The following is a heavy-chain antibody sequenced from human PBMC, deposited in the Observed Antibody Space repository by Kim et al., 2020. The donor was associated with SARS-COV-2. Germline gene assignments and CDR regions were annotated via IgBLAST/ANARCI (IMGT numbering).Heavy chain of an antibody. D-gene: IGHD3-10*01. CDR2: IYYGGST. CDR1: GGSISSSSYY. V-gene: IGHV4-39*01. Sequence: SETLSLTCTVSGGSISSSSYYWGWIRQPPGKGLEWIGSIYYGGSTYYNPSLKSRVTISVDTSKNQFSLKLSSVTAADTAVYYCARRRVVRGVTQLDYGMDVWGQGTTVTVSS. CDR3: ARRRVVRGVTQLDYGMDV. J-gene: IGHJ6*02.